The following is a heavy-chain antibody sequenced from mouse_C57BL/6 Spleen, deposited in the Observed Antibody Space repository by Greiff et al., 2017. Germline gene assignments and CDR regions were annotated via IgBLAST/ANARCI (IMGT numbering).Heavy chain of an antibody. CDR3: TGSGSDRYYAMDD. J-gene: IGHJ4*01. D-gene: IGHD1-1*02. V-gene: IGHV1-15*01. Sequence: VQLQQSGAELVRPGASVTLSCKASGFTFTDYEMHWVKQTPVHGLEWIGAIGPETGGTAYNQKFKGKAIMTADKSSSTSYMELRSLTSEDSAVYYCTGSGSDRYYAMDDWGQGTSVTVSS. CDR1: GFTFTDYE. CDR2: IGPETGGT.